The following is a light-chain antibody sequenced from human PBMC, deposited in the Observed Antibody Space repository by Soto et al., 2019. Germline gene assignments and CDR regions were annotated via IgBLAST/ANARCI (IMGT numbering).Light chain of an antibody. CDR1: QDSRND. V-gene: IGKV1-6*01. J-gene: IGKJ1*01. CDR2: AAS. CDR3: LQDFNDPWT. Sequence: AIQMTQSPSSLSASVGDRVTITCRASQDSRNDLGWYQQKPGKTPKLLIFAASSLQIGVPSRFSGSGSGTDFTLTISSLQPEDFATYYCLQDFNDPWTFGQGTKVEIE.